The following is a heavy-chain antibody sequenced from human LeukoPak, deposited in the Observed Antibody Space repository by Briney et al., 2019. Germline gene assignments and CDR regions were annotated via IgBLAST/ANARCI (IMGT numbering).Heavy chain of an antibody. V-gene: IGHV3-48*03. Sequence: GGSLRLSCAASGFTFSSFEMNWVRQAPGKGLERVSYISSGGSTRYYADSVKGRFTISRDSAKNSLHLQMTSLRAEDTAVYYCAREGGWTFDYWGQGTLVTVTS. CDR3: AREGGWTFDY. CDR1: GFTFSSFE. CDR2: ISSGGSTR. D-gene: IGHD2-15*01. J-gene: IGHJ4*02.